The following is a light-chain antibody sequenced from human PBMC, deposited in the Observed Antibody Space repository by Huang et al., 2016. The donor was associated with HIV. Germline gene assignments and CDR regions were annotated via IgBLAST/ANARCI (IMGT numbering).Light chain of an antibody. V-gene: IGKV3-11*01. CDR2: DAS. J-gene: IGKJ3*01. CDR3: QQRTNWPLT. Sequence: SLLIYDASNRATGTPARFSGSGSGTDFTLTINNLEPEDFVVYYCQQRTNWPLTFGPGTEVDMK.